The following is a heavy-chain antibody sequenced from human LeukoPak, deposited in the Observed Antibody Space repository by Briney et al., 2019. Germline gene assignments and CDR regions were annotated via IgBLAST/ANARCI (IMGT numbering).Heavy chain of an antibody. CDR2: ISTSSSHI. CDR1: GFTFRTYS. D-gene: IGHD4-11*01. CDR3: ARGTTTVQRRDTFDV. V-gene: IGHV3-21*01. Sequence: GGSLRVSCAASGFTFRTYSMDGVRQAPGKGLEWVAAISTSSSHIYYAESLKGRFTISRDNAKNSLYLQMNSLRAEDTAVYYCARGTTTVQRRDTFDVWGQGTMVTVSS. J-gene: IGHJ3*01.